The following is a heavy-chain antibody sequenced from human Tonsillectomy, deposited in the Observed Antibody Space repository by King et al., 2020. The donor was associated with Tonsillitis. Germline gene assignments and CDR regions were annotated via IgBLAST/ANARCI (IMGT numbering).Heavy chain of an antibody. J-gene: IGHJ4*02. CDR2: IRYEGSNK. V-gene: IGHV3-30*02. CDR3: AKDRSREQLAY. Sequence: VQLVESGGGVVQPGGSLRLSCAASGFTFSSYGMHWVRQAPGKGLEWVAFIRYEGSNKYYADSVKGRFTISRDNSKNTLYLQMNRRRAEDTAVYYCAKDRSREQLAYWGQGTLVTVSS. D-gene: IGHD1-26*01. CDR1: GFTFSSYG.